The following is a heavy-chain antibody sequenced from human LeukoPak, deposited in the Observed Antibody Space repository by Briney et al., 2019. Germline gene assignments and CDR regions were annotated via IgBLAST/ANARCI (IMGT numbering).Heavy chain of an antibody. V-gene: IGHV3-53*05. CDR3: ARVPYTGYYYMDV. CDR2: IYSGGST. CDR1: GFTVSSNY. Sequence: PGGSLRLSCAASGFTVSSNYMSWVRQAPGKGLEWVSVIYSGGSTYYADSVKGRFTISRDNSKNTLYLQMNGLRAEDTAVYYCARVPYTGYYYMDVWGKGTTVTVSS. J-gene: IGHJ6*03. D-gene: IGHD2-2*02.